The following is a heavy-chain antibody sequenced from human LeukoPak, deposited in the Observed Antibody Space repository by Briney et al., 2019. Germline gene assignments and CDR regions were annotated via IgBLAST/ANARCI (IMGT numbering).Heavy chain of an antibody. CDR1: GGSISSYY. Sequence: SETLSLTCTVSGGSISSYYWSWIRQPAGKGLEWIGRIYTSGSTNYNPSLKSRVTMSVDTSKNQFSLKLSTVTAADTAVYYCARGFDYDFWSGYQAPTFFDYWGQGTLVTVSS. CDR3: ARGFDYDFWSGYQAPTFFDY. J-gene: IGHJ4*02. V-gene: IGHV4-4*07. D-gene: IGHD3-3*01. CDR2: IYTSGST.